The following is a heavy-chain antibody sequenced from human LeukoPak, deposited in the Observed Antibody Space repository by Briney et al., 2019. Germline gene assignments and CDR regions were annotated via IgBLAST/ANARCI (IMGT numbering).Heavy chain of an antibody. D-gene: IGHD3-22*01. CDR3: AREFAMRYYDSSGYDY. V-gene: IGHV4-4*07. CDR2: IYTSGCT. Sequence: SETLSLTCTVSGGSISSYYWSWIRQPAGKGLEWIGRIYTSGCTNYNPSLKSRVTMSVDTSKNQFSLKLSSVTAADTAVYYCAREFAMRYYDSSGYDYWGQGTLVTVSS. CDR1: GGSISSYY. J-gene: IGHJ4*02.